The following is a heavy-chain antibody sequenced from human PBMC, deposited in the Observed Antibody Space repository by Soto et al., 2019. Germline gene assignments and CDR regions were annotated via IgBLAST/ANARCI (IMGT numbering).Heavy chain of an antibody. V-gene: IGHV2-5*02. Sequence: QITLKESGPTVVKPTQTLTLTCTFSGFSLSTRGMGVSWISQYLGKTLEWLALFYWDNDKRYNPSLMSRITITQDTAENQVVLIMTNMDPVDTAKYYCVLTRCGGDCLQSYPSHYYYGIDVWGQGTTVSVS. D-gene: IGHD2-21*02. J-gene: IGHJ6*02. CDR2: FYWDNDK. CDR1: GFSLSTRGMG. CDR3: VLTRCGGDCLQSYPSHYYYGIDV.